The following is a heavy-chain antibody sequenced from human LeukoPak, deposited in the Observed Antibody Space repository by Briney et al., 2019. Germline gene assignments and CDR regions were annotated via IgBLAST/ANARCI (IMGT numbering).Heavy chain of an antibody. Sequence: PGGSLRLSCAASGFTFSSYAMHWVRQAPGKGLEWVAVISYDGSNEYYADSVKGRFTISRDNSKNTLYLQMNSLRAEDTAVYYCARDEYYYDSSGYYLDWDQGTLVTVSS. CDR2: ISYDGSNE. J-gene: IGHJ4*02. V-gene: IGHV3-30-3*01. D-gene: IGHD3-22*01. CDR3: ARDEYYYDSSGYYLD. CDR1: GFTFSSYA.